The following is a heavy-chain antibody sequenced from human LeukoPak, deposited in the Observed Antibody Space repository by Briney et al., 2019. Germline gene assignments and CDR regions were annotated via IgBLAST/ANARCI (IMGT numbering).Heavy chain of an antibody. D-gene: IGHD2-15*01. CDR1: GYSSTSYW. J-gene: IGHJ5*02. CDR3: ARPGYCSGGSCANWFDP. CDR2: IYPGDSDT. Sequence: GESLKISCKGSGYSSTSYWIGWVRQMPGKGLEWMGIIYPGDSDTRYSPSFQGQVTISADKSISTAYLQWSSLKASDTAMYYCARPGYCSGGSCANWFDPWGQGSLVTVSS. V-gene: IGHV5-51*01.